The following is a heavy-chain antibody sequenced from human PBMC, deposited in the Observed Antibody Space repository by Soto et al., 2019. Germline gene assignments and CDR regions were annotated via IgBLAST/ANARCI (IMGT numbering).Heavy chain of an antibody. D-gene: IGHD6-19*01. V-gene: IGHV3-11*01. CDR1: GFTFSDYY. CDR3: ARVSGGWYKVRQESWFDP. J-gene: IGHJ5*02. CDR2: ISSSGSTI. Sequence: PGGSLRLSCAASGFTFSDYYMSWIRQAPGKGLEWVSYISSSGSTIYYADSVKGRFTISRDNAKNSLYLQMNSLRAEDTAVYYCARVSGGWYKVRQESWFDPWGQGTLVTVSS.